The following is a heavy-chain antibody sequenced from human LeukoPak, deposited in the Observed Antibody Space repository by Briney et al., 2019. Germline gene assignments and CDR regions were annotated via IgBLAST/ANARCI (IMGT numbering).Heavy chain of an antibody. CDR3: ARCSGGSCYLFDAFDI. CDR2: IIPIFGTA. J-gene: IGHJ3*02. CDR1: GGTLSSYA. Sequence: SVKVSCKASGGTLSSYAISWVRQAPGQGLEWMGGIIPIFGTANYAQKFQGRVTITADESTSTAYMELSSLRSEDTAVYYCARCSGGSCYLFDAFDIWGQGTMVTVSS. V-gene: IGHV1-69*01. D-gene: IGHD2-15*01.